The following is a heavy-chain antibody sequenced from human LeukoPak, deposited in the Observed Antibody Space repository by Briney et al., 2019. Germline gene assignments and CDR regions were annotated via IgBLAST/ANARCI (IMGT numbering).Heavy chain of an antibody. CDR1: GYTLSELS. CDR2: FDLEDDET. J-gene: IGHJ4*02. Sequence: ASVTVSCKVSGYTLSELSMHWVRQAPGKGLEWMGGFDLEDDETIYVQKFQGRVTMTEDTSTDTAYMELSSLRSDDTAVYFCAAGEVGQLFDYWGQGTLVTVSS. CDR3: AAGEVGQLFDY. D-gene: IGHD5-24*01. V-gene: IGHV1-24*01.